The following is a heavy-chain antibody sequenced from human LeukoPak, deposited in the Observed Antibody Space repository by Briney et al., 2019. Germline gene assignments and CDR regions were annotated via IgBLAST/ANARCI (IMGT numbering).Heavy chain of an antibody. Sequence: GGSLRLSCAASGFTFSGSAMHWVRQASGKGLEWVGRIRSKANSYATAYAASVKGRFTISRDDSKNTAYLRMNSLKTEDTAVYYCLRAREDLRFLEWSSSGGFDPWGQGTLVTVSS. CDR3: LRAREDLRFLEWSSSGGFDP. J-gene: IGHJ5*02. CDR2: IRSKANSYAT. V-gene: IGHV3-73*01. CDR1: GFTFSGSA. D-gene: IGHD3-3*01.